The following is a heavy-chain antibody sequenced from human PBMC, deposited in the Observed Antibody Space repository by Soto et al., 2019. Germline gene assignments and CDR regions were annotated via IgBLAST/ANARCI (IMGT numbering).Heavy chain of an antibody. CDR3: AKVYYYDSSGYYGEYFQH. J-gene: IGHJ1*01. D-gene: IGHD3-22*01. CDR2: ISGSGGST. CDR1: GFTFSGYA. V-gene: IGHV3-23*01. Sequence: EVQLLESGGGLVQPGGSLRLSCAASGFTFSGYAMSWVRQAPGKGLEWVSAISGSGGSTYYADTVKGRFTISRDNSKNTLYLQMNSLRAEDTAVYYCAKVYYYDSSGYYGEYFQHWGQGTLVSVSS.